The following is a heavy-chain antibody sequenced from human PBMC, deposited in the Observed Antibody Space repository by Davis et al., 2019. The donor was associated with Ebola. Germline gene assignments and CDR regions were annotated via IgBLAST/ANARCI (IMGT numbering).Heavy chain of an antibody. CDR2: INPNSGGT. V-gene: IGHV1-2*04. CDR1: GYTFTGYY. D-gene: IGHD5-12*01. Sequence: ASVKVSCKASGYTFTGYYMHWVRQAPGQGLEWMGWINPNSGGTNYVQKFQGWVTMTRDTSISTAYMELSRLRSDDTAVYYCARAPLYGSGYDFDYWGQGTLVTVSS. CDR3: ARAPLYGSGYDFDY. J-gene: IGHJ4*02.